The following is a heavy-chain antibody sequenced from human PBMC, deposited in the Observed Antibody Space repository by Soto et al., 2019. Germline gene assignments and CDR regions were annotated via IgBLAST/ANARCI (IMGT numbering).Heavy chain of an antibody. CDR2: INHSGST. V-gene: IGHV4-34*01. J-gene: IGHJ6*03. Sequence: SETLSLTCAVYGGSFSGYYWSWIRQPPGKGLEWIGEINHSGSTNYNPSLKSRVTISVDTSKNQFSLKLSSVTAADTAVYYCAREGTVTTQYYYYYMDVWGKGTTVTVSS. CDR1: GGSFSGYY. CDR3: AREGTVTTQYYYYYMDV. D-gene: IGHD4-17*01.